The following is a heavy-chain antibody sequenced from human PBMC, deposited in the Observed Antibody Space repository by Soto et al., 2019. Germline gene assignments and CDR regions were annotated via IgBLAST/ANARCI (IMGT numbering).Heavy chain of an antibody. CDR2: IAGRGAGT. Sequence: EVQLLKSGGGLVQPGGSLRLSCSASGLTFSNYAMSWVRQAPGKGLEWVSAIAGRGAGTYYADSMKGRFATSRDNSKNTLSLQVTSLRAEEQAECYRAKGFDKGTATPPRDSWGQGSLGTDSS. J-gene: IGHJ4*02. CDR3: AKGFDKGTATPPRDS. D-gene: IGHD1-1*01. V-gene: IGHV3-23*01. CDR1: GLTFSNYA.